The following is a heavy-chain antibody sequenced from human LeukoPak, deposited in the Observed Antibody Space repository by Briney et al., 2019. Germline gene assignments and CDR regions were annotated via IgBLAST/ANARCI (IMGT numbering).Heavy chain of an antibody. J-gene: IGHJ6*03. D-gene: IGHD3-10*01. CDR1: GGSFSGYY. Sequence: SETLSLTCAASGGSFSGYYWSWIRQPPGKGLEWIGEINHSGSTNYNPSLKSRVTISVDTSKNQFSLNLSSVTAADTAVYYCARLDGKVRGVNLYYYYYMDVWGKGTTVTISS. V-gene: IGHV4-34*01. CDR2: INHSGST. CDR3: ARLDGKVRGVNLYYYYYMDV.